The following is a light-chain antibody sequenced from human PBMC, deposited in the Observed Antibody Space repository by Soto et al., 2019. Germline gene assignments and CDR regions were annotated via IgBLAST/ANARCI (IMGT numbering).Light chain of an antibody. J-gene: IGKJ1*01. CDR2: DAS. CDR1: QSVSSY. CDR3: QQYGGSPRT. V-gene: IGKV3-11*01. Sequence: IVLTQSPSTLSLSPGAGATLSCRASQSVSSYLAWYQQKPGQAPRLLIYDASNRATGIPDRFSGGGSGTDFTLTITRLEPEDFAVYYCQQYGGSPRTFGQGTKVDIK.